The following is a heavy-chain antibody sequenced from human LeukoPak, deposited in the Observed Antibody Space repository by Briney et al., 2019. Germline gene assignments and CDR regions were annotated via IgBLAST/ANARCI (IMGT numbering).Heavy chain of an antibody. J-gene: IGHJ5*02. Sequence: ASVKVSCKASGYTFITYDINWVRLAAGQGLEWMGWINLNRGNTAYAQRFQGRVTLTRDTSISTAYMELSSLRSEGTAVYYCARGGDYMYNWFDPWGQGTLVTVSS. CDR1: GYTFITYD. CDR2: INLNRGNT. CDR3: ARGGDYMYNWFDP. D-gene: IGHD4-17*01. V-gene: IGHV1-8*01.